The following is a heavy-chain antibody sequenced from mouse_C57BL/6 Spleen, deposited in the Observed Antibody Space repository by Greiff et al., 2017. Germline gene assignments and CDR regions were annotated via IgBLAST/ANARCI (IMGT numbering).Heavy chain of an antibody. CDR1: GYTFTSYW. D-gene: IGHD4-1*01. Sequence: QVQLKQPGAELVKPGASVKLSCKASGYTFTSYWMQWVKQRPGQGLEWIGEIDPSDSYTNYNQKFKGKATLTVDTSSSTAYMQLSSLTSEDSAVYYCARLTARTGTRYFDYWGQGTTLTVSS. J-gene: IGHJ2*01. CDR2: IDPSDSYT. CDR3: ARLTARTGTRYFDY. V-gene: IGHV1-50*01.